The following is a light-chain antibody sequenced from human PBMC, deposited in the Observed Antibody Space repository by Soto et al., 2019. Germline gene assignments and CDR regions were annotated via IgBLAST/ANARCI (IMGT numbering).Light chain of an antibody. CDR3: SSYTSSSTRV. CDR2: DVS. V-gene: IGLV2-14*01. CDR1: SSDVGGYNY. J-gene: IGLJ2*01. Sequence: QSALTQPASVSGSPGQSITISCTGTSSDVGGYNYVSWYQQHPGKAPKLMIYDVSNRPPGVSHRFSGPKSGNTASLTISGLQAEDEADYYCSSYTSSSTRVFGGGTKVTVL.